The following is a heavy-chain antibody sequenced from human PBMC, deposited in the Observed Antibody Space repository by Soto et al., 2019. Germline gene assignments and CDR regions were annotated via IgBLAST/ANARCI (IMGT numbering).Heavy chain of an antibody. J-gene: IGHJ6*02. Sequence: QVQLVQSGAEVKKPGASVKVSCKASSYTFTSYGISWVRQAPGQGLEWMGWISAYNGNTNYAQKLQGRVTMTTDTSTSTAYMELRSLRSDDTAAYYCASYHLNSYYYGMDVWGQGTTVTVSS. V-gene: IGHV1-18*01. CDR1: SYTFTSYG. CDR3: ASYHLNSYYYGMDV. CDR2: ISAYNGNT.